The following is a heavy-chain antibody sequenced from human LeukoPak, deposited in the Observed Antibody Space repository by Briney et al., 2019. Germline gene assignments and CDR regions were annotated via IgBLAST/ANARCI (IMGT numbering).Heavy chain of an antibody. J-gene: IGHJ4*02. CDR1: GNYW. CDR2: INSDGSWT. CDR3: VSFYETY. V-gene: IGHV3-74*01. Sequence: GGTLGLSCAASGNYWMHWVRQAPGKGLVWVSHINSDGSWTSYADSVKGRFTISKDNAKNTVYLQMNSLRAEDTAVYYCVSFYETYWGRGTLVTVSS. D-gene: IGHD2/OR15-2a*01.